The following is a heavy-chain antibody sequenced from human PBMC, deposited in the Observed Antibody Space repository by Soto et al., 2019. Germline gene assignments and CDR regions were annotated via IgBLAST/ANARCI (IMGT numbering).Heavy chain of an antibody. Sequence: ASVKVSCKASGYTFTAYYVHWVRQAPGQGLEWMGWVNPLTGDTTYAQKFEGRVTMTRDTSISTAYMELSRLRSDDTAIYYCARQQDRGIMAAGFVYWGQGTPVTVSS. V-gene: IGHV1-2*02. J-gene: IGHJ4*02. CDR2: VNPLTGDT. CDR3: ARQQDRGIMAAGFVY. CDR1: GYTFTAYY. D-gene: IGHD1-26*01.